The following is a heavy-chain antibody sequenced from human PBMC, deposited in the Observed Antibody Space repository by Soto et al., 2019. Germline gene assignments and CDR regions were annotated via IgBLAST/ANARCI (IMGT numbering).Heavy chain of an antibody. D-gene: IGHD2-2*01. CDR2: IYYSGST. Sequence: SETLSLTCTVSGGSISSSSYYWGWIRQPPGKGLEWIGSIYYSGSTYYNPSLKSRVTISVDKSKNQFSLKLSSVAAADTAVYYCARVGASCYLRCLDVWGQGTTVTVSS. CDR1: GGSISSSSYY. V-gene: IGHV4-39*07. J-gene: IGHJ6*02. CDR3: ARVGASCYLRCLDV.